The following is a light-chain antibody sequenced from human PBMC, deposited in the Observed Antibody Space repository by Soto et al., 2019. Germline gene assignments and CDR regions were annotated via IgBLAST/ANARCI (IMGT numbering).Light chain of an antibody. V-gene: IGKV1-12*01. CDR3: QQYYSFPLT. CDR2: AAS. J-gene: IGKJ5*01. CDR1: LTITSW. Sequence: IQMTQSPSSVSASVGDRVIITCRASLTITSWVAWYQQVPGKAPKLLIYAASTLQSGVPSRFSGSGSGTDFTLTISCLQSEDFATYYCQQYYSFPLTFGQGTRLEIK.